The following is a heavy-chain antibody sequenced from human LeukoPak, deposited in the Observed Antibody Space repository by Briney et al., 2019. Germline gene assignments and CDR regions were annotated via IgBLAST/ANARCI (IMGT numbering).Heavy chain of an antibody. V-gene: IGHV1-2*02. CDR1: GYTFTGYY. CDR3: ARDRPYSSSWFPSGYAFDI. CDR2: INPNSGGT. Sequence: GASVKVSCKASGYTFTGYYMHWVRQAPGQGLEWMGWINPNSGGTNYAQKFQGRVTMTRDTSISTVYMELSSLRSEDTAVYYCARDRPYSSSWFPSGYAFDIWGQGTMVTVSS. D-gene: IGHD6-13*01. J-gene: IGHJ3*02.